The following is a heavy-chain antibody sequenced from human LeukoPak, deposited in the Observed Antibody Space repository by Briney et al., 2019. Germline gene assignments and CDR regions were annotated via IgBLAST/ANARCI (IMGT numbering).Heavy chain of an antibody. CDR2: INHSGST. V-gene: IGHV4-34*01. Sequence: SETLSLTCAVYGGSFSGYYWSWIRQPPGKGLEWIGEINHSGSTNYNPSLKSRVTISVDTSKNQFSLQLSSVTAAHTAVYYCARLHALRFLEWLPKHDFDYWGQGTLVTVSS. D-gene: IGHD3-3*01. J-gene: IGHJ4*02. CDR3: ARLHALRFLEWLPKHDFDY. CDR1: GGSFSGYY.